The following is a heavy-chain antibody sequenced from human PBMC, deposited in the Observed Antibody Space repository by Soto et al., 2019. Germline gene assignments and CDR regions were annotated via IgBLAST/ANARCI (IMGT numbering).Heavy chain of an antibody. CDR2: IYYSGST. CDR3: ARSTAGTFDY. J-gene: IGHJ4*02. D-gene: IGHD6-13*01. CDR1: GGSISSYY. V-gene: IGHV4-59*08. Sequence: SESLSLTCTVSGGSISSYYWSWIRQPPGKGLEWIGYIYYSGSTNYNPSLKSRVTISVDTSKNQFSLKLSSVTAADTAVYYCARSTAGTFDYWGQGTLVTVSS.